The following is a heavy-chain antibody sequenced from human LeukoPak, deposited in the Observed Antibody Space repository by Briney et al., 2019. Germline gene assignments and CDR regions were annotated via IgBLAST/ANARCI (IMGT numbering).Heavy chain of an antibody. CDR1: GYSFTSYW. CDR3: ARHPVALAGAFDI. V-gene: IGHV5-51*01. D-gene: IGHD2-15*01. CDR2: IYPGDSDT. J-gene: IGHJ3*02. Sequence: GEFLKISCKGSGYSFTSYWIGWVRQMPGEGLEWMGIIYPGDSDTRYSPSFQGQVTISADKSISTAYLQWSSLKASDTAMYYCARHPVALAGAFDIWGQGTMVTVSS.